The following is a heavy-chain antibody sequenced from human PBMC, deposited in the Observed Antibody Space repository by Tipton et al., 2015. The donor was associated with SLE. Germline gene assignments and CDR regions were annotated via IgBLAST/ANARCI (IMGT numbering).Heavy chain of an antibody. D-gene: IGHD2-21*01. J-gene: IGHJ5*02. Sequence: LRLSCTVSGGSVSSFYWSWIRQPPGKGLEWIGYVFYSGITKYNPSLMSRVTMSIDTSKNQLSLRLSSVTAADTAVYYCARAGGGDSNWFDPWGQGTLVTVSS. CDR2: VFYSGIT. CDR3: ARAGGGDSNWFDP. V-gene: IGHV4-59*02. CDR1: GGSVSSFY.